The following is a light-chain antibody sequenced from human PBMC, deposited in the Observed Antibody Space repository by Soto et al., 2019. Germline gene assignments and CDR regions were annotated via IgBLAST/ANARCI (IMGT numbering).Light chain of an antibody. CDR2: DVS. Sequence: QSALTQPASVSGSPGQSITISCTGTSSDDGGYNYVSWYQQHPGKGPKLMIYDVSNRPSGVSNRPSGSKSGNTASRTISELQAEDEADYYCSSYTSSSAVFGGGTKLTVL. CDR1: SSDDGGYNY. V-gene: IGLV2-14*01. J-gene: IGLJ2*01. CDR3: SSYTSSSAV.